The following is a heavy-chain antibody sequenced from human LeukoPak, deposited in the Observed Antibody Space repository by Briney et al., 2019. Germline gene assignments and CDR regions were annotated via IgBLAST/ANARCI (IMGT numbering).Heavy chain of an antibody. CDR3: ARDPIVGATRWFDP. CDR2: TIPILGIA. V-gene: IGHV1-69*04. D-gene: IGHD1-26*01. CDR1: GGTFSSYA. Sequence: GASVKVSCKASGGTFSSYAISWVRQAPGQGLEWMGRTIPILGIANYAQKFQGRVTITADKSTSTAYMELSSLRSEDTAVYYCARDPIVGATRWFDPWGQGTLVTVSS. J-gene: IGHJ5*02.